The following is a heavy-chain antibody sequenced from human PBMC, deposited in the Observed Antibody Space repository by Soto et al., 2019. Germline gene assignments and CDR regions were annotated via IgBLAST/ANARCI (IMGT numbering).Heavy chain of an antibody. CDR2: IYYSGST. CDR1: GVSISSYY. J-gene: IGHJ4*02. V-gene: IGHV4-59*01. D-gene: IGHD3-10*01. CDR3: AREDYGSGKAGY. Sequence: SETLSLTCTVSGVSISSYYWSWIRQPPGKGLEWIGYIYYSGSTNYNPSLKSRVTISVDTSKNQFSLKLSSVTAADTAVYYCAREDYGSGKAGYWGQGTLVTVSS.